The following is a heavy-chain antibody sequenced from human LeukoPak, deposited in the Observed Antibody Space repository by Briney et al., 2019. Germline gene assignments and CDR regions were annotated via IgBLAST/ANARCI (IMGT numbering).Heavy chain of an antibody. CDR2: IYHSGST. J-gene: IGHJ5*02. V-gene: IGHV4-4*02. Sequence: SGTLSLTCAVSGGSISSSNWWSWVRQPPGKGLEWIGEIYHSGSTNYNPSLKSRVTISVDKSKNQFSLKLSSVTAADTAMYYCAREARTSMGFGEGWFDPWGQGTLVTVSS. CDR3: AREARTSMGFGEGWFDP. CDR1: GGSISSSNW. D-gene: IGHD3-10*01.